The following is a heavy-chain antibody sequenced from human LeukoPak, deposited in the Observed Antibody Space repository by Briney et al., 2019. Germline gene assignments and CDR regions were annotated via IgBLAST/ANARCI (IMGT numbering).Heavy chain of an antibody. CDR1: GDSISSYY. V-gene: IGHV4-4*07. CDR2: IHTSGST. J-gene: IGHJ4*02. CDR3: ATDRGLAVGGNFDY. Sequence: PSETLSLTCVVSGDSISSYYWSWSRQPAGKGLEWIGRIHTSGSTNYNPSLKSRVTISVDTSKNQFSLRLSSVTAADTAVYYCATDRGLAVGGNFDYWGQGALFTVSS. D-gene: IGHD6-19*01.